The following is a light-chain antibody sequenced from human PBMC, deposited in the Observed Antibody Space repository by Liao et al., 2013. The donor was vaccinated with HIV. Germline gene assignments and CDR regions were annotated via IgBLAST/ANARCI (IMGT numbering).Light chain of an antibody. Sequence: SYVLTQSPSVSVSPGQTASIPCSGDKLGDRDASWYQQKPGQSPVLVIYQDTKRPSGIPERFSGSNSGNTATLTISGTQTMDEADYYCQAWDSSTPNYVFGTGTKVTVL. J-gene: IGLJ1*01. CDR2: QDT. V-gene: IGLV3-1*01. CDR1: KLGDRD. CDR3: QAWDSSTPNYV.